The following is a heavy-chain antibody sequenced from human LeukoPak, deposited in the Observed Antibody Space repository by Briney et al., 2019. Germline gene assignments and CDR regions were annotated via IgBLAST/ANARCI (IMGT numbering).Heavy chain of an antibody. CDR1: GFTFSKNC. J-gene: IGHJ4*02. CDR2: ISTSGSYI. Sequence: PGGSLRLSCAASGFTFSKNCMNWVRQAPGKGLEWVSSISTSGSYIYYADSVKGRFTISRDNAKKSLYLQMNSLRAEDTAVYYCAKYWDYYDSSGYRGEAEHDYWGQGTLVTVSS. CDR3: AKYWDYYDSSGYRGEAEHDY. D-gene: IGHD3-22*01. V-gene: IGHV3-21*04.